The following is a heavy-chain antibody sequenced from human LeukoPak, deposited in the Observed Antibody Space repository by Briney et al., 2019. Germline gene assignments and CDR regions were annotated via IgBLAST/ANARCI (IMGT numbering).Heavy chain of an antibody. Sequence: GGSLRLSCAASGFTFSSYSMNWVRQAPGKGLEWVSSISSSSSYIYYADSVKGRFTTSRDNAKNSLYLQMNSLRAEDTAVYYCARGRYCSSTSSYSYGMDVWGKGTTVTVSS. CDR3: ARGRYCSSTSSYSYGMDV. J-gene: IGHJ6*04. CDR2: ISSSSSYI. D-gene: IGHD2-2*01. V-gene: IGHV3-21*01. CDR1: GFTFSSYS.